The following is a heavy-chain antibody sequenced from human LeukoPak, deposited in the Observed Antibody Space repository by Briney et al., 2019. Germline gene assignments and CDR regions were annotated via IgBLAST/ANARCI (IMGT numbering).Heavy chain of an antibody. J-gene: IGHJ5*02. V-gene: IGHV4-59*12. CDR2: IYYSGST. CDR3: ARDGDLSDSSLRGLDP. D-gene: IGHD3-22*01. CDR1: GGSISSYY. Sequence: SETLSLTCTVSGGSISSYYWSWIRQPPGKGLEWIGYIYYSGSTNYNPSLKSRVTISVDTSKNQFSLKLSSVTAADTAVYYCARDGDLSDSSLRGLDPWGQGTLVTVSS.